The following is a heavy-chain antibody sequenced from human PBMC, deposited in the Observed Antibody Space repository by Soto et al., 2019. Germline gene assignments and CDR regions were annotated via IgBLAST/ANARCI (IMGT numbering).Heavy chain of an antibody. D-gene: IGHD2-2*03. V-gene: IGHV1-2*04. CDR1: GYTFTGYY. CDR3: ATSMDIGTFLGVLDY. Sequence: ASVKVSCKASGYTFTGYYMHWVRQAPGQGLEWMGWINPNSGGTNYAQKFQGWLTMTRDTSISTVYMELSKLRSDDTAVYYCATSMDIGTFLGVLDYWGQGTLVTVSS. CDR2: INPNSGGT. J-gene: IGHJ4*02.